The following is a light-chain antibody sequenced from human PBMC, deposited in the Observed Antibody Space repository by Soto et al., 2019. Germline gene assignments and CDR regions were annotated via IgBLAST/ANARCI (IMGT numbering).Light chain of an antibody. CDR3: SSYARSTFVI. CDR2: EVT. CDR1: SSDVGAYNY. J-gene: IGLJ2*01. Sequence: QSALTQPPSASGSPGQSVTISCTGTSSDVGAYNYVSWYQHHPGKAPKLIIYEVTKRPSGIPDRFSGSKSGNSASLTVSGLQAEDEGEYYCSSYARSTFVIFGGGTQLTVL. V-gene: IGLV2-8*01.